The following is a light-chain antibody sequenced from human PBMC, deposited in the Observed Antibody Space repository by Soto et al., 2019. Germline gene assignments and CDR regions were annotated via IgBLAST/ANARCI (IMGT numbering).Light chain of an antibody. V-gene: IGKV3-11*01. CDR3: QQRSNWRIT. J-gene: IGKJ5*01. CDR2: DAS. CDR1: QSVSSY. Sequence: EIVLTHSPATLSLSPGERATLSSRASQSVSSYLAWYQQKPGQAPRLLIYDASNRATGIPARFSGSGSGTDFTLTISGLEPEDFAVYYCQQRSNWRITFGQGTRLETK.